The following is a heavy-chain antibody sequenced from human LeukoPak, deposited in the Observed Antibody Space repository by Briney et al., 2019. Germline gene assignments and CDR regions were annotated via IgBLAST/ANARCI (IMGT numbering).Heavy chain of an antibody. Sequence: PSETLSLTCTVYGGSIRSSSYYWGWIRQPPGKGLEWIGSIYYSGSTYYNASLKSRGTISVDTSKNQFSLKLNSVTAADTAVYFCARQVVALAGTGYFDYWGQGTLVTVSS. J-gene: IGHJ4*02. V-gene: IGHV4-39*01. CDR3: ARQVVALAGTGYFDY. CDR2: IYYSGST. CDR1: GGSIRSSSYY. D-gene: IGHD6-19*01.